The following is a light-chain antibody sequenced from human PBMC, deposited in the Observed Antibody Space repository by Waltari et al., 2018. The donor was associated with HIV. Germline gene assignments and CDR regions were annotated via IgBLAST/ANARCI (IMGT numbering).Light chain of an antibody. Sequence: VMTQAPVTLSVSPGERVTLSWSARQRISSNLVWYHQKPGQAPRPLIYCSSSRATGIPARFSGSRSGTEFTLTISSLQYEDIAVYCCQQYNNFPLTSGGGTTVELK. V-gene: IGKV3-15*01. CDR1: QRISSN. CDR2: CSS. J-gene: IGKJ4*02. CDR3: QQYNNFPLT.